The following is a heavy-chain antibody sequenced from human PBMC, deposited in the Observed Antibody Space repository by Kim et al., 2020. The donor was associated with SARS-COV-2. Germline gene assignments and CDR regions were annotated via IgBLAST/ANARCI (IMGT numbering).Heavy chain of an antibody. CDR3: ARGHTMIFY. D-gene: IGHD3-22*01. V-gene: IGHV3-11*05. Sequence: SSTHYDDLVKSRFTMSRDNAKNSLYLEMNSLRAEDTAVYYCARGHTMIFYWGQGTLVTVSS. J-gene: IGHJ4*02. CDR2: SST.